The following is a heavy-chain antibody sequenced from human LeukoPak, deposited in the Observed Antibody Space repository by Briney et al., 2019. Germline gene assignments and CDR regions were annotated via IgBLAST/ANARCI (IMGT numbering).Heavy chain of an antibody. CDR1: GGSFSGYY. J-gene: IGHJ4*02. CDR2: INHSGST. Sequence: SETLSLTCAVYGGSFSGYYWSWIRQPPGKGLEWIGEINHSGSTNYNPSLKSRVTISVDTSKNQFSLKLSSVTAADTAVYYCARGIISPTRGYCSSTSCPVFAYWGQGTLVTVSS. V-gene: IGHV4-34*01. CDR3: ARGIISPTRGYCSSTSCPVFAY. D-gene: IGHD2-2*01.